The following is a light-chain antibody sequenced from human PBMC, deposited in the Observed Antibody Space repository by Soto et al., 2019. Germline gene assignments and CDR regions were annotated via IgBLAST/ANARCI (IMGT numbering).Light chain of an antibody. CDR1: QNVNNR. V-gene: IGKV3-15*01. CDR3: KHFNNRLLL. CDR2: GAS. J-gene: IGKJ1*01. Sequence: EIVMTQSPAMLSVSPGERATLSCRASQNVNNRLAWYQQKAGQPPRLLIYGASTRATGIPARFSGSGSGTEFTLPIISPQSEDFAVYYCKHFNNRLLLFGQGTKVDIK.